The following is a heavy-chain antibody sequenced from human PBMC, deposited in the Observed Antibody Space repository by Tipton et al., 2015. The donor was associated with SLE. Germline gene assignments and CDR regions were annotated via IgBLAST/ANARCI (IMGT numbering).Heavy chain of an antibody. CDR3: ARGGRRPYWYFDL. Sequence: LRLSCTVSGGSISSYYWSWIRQPPGKGLEWIGYIYYSGSTNHNPSLKSRVTISVDTSKNQFSLKLSSVTAADTAVYYCARGGRRPYWYFDLWGRGTLVTVSS. D-gene: IGHD1-26*01. CDR2: IYYSGST. J-gene: IGHJ2*01. CDR1: GGSISSYY. V-gene: IGHV4-59*01.